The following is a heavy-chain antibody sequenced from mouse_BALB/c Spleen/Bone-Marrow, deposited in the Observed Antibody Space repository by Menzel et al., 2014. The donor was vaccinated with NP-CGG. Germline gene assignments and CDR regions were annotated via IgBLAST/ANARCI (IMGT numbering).Heavy chain of an antibody. CDR3: ARDDYGRGY. D-gene: IGHD1-1*01. V-gene: IGHV7-3*02. CDR2: IRNKANGYTT. CDR1: GFTFTDYY. Sequence: EVKLQESGGGLVQPGGSLRLSCATSGFTFTDYYMSWVRQPPGKALEWLGFIRNKANGYTTEYSASVKGRFTTSRDNSQSILYLQMNTLRAEDSATYYCARDDYGRGYWGQGTTLTVSS. J-gene: IGHJ2*01.